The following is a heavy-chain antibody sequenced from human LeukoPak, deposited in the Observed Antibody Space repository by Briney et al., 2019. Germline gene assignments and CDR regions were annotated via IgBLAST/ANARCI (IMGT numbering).Heavy chain of an antibody. Sequence: GGSLRLSCAASGFTFSSYWMSWVRQAPGKGLEWVANIKQDGSEKYYVDSVKGRFTISRDNAKNSLYLQMNSLRAEDTAVYYCAKDLQYGSGSYYSFRGQGTLVTVSS. J-gene: IGHJ4*02. V-gene: IGHV3-7*01. D-gene: IGHD3-10*01. CDR2: IKQDGSEK. CDR1: GFTFSSYW. CDR3: AKDLQYGSGSYYSF.